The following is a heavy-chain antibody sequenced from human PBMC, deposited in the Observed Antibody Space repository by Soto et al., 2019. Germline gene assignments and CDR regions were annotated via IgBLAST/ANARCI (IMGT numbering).Heavy chain of an antibody. V-gene: IGHV4-39*01. D-gene: IGHD3-10*01. CDR2: IYYSGST. CDR3: ARQTYYGSGSYSYYYYYGMDV. Sequence: SETLSLTCTVSGVSISSSSYYWGWIRPPPGKGLEWIGSIYYSGSTYYNPSLKSRVTISVGTSKNQFSLKLSSVTAADTAVYYCARQTYYGSGSYSYYYYYGMDVWGQGTTVTVSS. J-gene: IGHJ6*02. CDR1: GVSISSSSYY.